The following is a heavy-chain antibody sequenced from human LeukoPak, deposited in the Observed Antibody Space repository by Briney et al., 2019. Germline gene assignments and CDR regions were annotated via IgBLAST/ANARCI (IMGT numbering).Heavy chain of an antibody. J-gene: IGHJ6*03. CDR2: IYYSGST. CDR3: ARVHPRYYYYYMDV. CDR1: GGSISSGGYY. V-gene: IGHV4-30-4*08. Sequence: SETLSLTCTVSGGSISSGGYYWSWIRQHPGKGLEWIGYIYYSGSTYYNPSLKSRVTISVDTSKNQFSLKLSSVTAADTAVYYCARVHPRYYYYYMDVWGKGTTVTVSS.